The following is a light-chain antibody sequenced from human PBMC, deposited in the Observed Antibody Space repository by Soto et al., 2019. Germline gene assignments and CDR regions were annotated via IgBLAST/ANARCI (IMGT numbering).Light chain of an antibody. CDR1: VSNIGTFY. Sequence: QAVLTQPPSTSATPGQGVSISCSGSVSNIGTFYVSWYQHFPGTAPKLLIYANDQRPSGVPDRFSASKSGTSGSLAISGVQSEDAADYYCTSWDDNLSAVVFGGGTKLTVL. J-gene: IGLJ2*01. CDR2: AND. CDR3: TSWDDNLSAVV. V-gene: IGLV1-47*02.